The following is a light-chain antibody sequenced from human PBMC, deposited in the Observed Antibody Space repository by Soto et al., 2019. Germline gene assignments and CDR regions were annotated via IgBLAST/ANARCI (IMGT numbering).Light chain of an antibody. CDR1: QSYSSGF. Sequence: EIALTQSPGILYLSPGDRATLSCRVSQSYSSGFLAWYQQRVGQAPRPLIYEASNRATGVPHRFSGSGSGTDFSLNISRLEPEDFAVYHCQQYSSSPRTFGQGTRLEIK. CDR3: QQYSSSPRT. J-gene: IGKJ5*01. V-gene: IGKV3-20*01. CDR2: EAS.